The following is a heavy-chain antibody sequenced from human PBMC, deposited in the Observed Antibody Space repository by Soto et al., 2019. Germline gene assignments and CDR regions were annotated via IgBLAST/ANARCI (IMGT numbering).Heavy chain of an antibody. J-gene: IGHJ6*02. D-gene: IGHD2-15*01. V-gene: IGHV4-4*07. CDR2: IYTSWNN. CDR3: VRESEGGGYCSGGGCYGLDV. Sequence: SDTLSLTCIVSGGSISNHYWSWIRQPAGKGLEWIGRIYTSWNNYYNPSLKSRVTMSADTSNNQFSLKMTSVTAADTAVYYCVRESEGGGYCSGGGCYGLDVWGQGTTVTVSS. CDR1: GGSISNHY.